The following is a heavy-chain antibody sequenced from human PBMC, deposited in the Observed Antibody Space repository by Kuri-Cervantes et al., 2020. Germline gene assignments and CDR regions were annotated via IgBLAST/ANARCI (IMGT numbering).Heavy chain of an antibody. CDR2: IYTSGST. Sequence: SETLSLTCTVSGGSISSGSYYWSWLRQPAGKGLEWIGRIYTSGSTNYNPSLKSRVPISVDTSKNQFSLKLSSVTAADTAVYYCARRYDTGSFRLFDIWGQGTMVTVSS. CDR1: GGSISSGSYY. D-gene: IGHD3-22*01. J-gene: IGHJ3*02. CDR3: ARRYDTGSFRLFDI. V-gene: IGHV4-61*02.